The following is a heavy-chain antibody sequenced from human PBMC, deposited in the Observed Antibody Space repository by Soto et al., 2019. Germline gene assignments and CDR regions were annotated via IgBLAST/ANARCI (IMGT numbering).Heavy chain of an antibody. V-gene: IGHV1-69*01. CDR3: ASDHGGMEMATTGD. D-gene: IGHD5-12*01. CDR2: IIPIFGTA. J-gene: IGHJ4*02. CDR1: GGTFSSYA. Sequence: QVQLVQSGAEVKKPGSSVKVSCKASGGTFSSYAISWVRQSHGQGLEWMGGIIPIFGTANYAQKFQGRVTMTADESTSTAYMELSSLRSEDTAVYYCASDHGGMEMATTGDWGQGTLVTVSS.